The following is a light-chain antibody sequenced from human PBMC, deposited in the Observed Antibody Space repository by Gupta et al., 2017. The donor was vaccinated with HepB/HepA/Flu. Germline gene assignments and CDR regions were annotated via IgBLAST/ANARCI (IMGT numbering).Light chain of an antibody. V-gene: IGKV3-20*01. Sequence: EIVLTQSPGTLSLSPGERATLSCRASQSVSSSYLAWYHQRPGQAPRLLLYGASSRATGSLDRISGSGSSTAFTLTISRLVPEDFAVDYCQLYCSSPWTFGQGTKVESK. CDR2: GAS. CDR1: QSVSSSY. J-gene: IGKJ1*01. CDR3: QLYCSSPWT.